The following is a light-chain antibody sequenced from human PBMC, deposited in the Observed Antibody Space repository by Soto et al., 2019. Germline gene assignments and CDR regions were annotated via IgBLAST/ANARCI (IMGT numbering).Light chain of an antibody. Sequence: DIQMTQSPSTLSASVGDRVTITCRASQDINNWLAWYQQRPGKAPKLLIYDVFSLQSGVPSRFSGSGSGTEFTLTISSLQPGDVATYYCQQYDRFPLTLGGGTEVEIK. V-gene: IGKV1-5*01. J-gene: IGKJ4*01. CDR2: DVF. CDR3: QQYDRFPLT. CDR1: QDINNW.